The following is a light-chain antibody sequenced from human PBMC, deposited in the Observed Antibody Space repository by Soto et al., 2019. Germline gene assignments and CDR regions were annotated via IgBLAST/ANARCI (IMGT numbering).Light chain of an antibody. V-gene: IGLV2-23*01. Sequence: QSALTQPASVSGSPGQSITISCTGTSSDVGSYNLVSWYQQHPGKAPKLMIYEGSKRPSGVSNRFSGSKSGNTASLTSSGLQAEDEADYYCCSYAGTSTFYVFGTGTKLTVL. J-gene: IGLJ1*01. CDR2: EGS. CDR3: CSYAGTSTFYV. CDR1: SSDVGSYNL.